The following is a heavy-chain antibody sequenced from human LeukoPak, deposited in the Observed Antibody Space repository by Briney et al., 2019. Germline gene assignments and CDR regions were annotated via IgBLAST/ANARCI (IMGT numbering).Heavy chain of an antibody. CDR2: ISGNDGST. CDR3: AKGSSGSGNYFLLFDY. J-gene: IGHJ4*02. D-gene: IGHD3-10*01. Sequence: PGGSLRLSCAASGFTFSSYAMSWVRQAPGMGLEWVSTISGNDGSTYYADSVKGRFTISRDNSKNTLYLQMNSLRAEDTAVYYCAKGSSGSGNYFLLFDYWGQGTLVTVSS. V-gene: IGHV3-23*01. CDR1: GFTFSSYA.